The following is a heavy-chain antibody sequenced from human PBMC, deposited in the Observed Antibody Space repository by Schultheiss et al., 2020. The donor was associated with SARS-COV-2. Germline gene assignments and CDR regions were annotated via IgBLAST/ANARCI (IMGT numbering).Heavy chain of an antibody. CDR2: INNSGAST. Sequence: GESLKISCAPSGFTFAGYALRWVRQAPGKGLEWVSGINNSGASTYYADSVKGRFTISRDNSKNTLFLQMNSLRAEDTAVYYCAKDPAAWGAWYFDLWGRGTLVTVSS. J-gene: IGHJ2*01. V-gene: IGHV3-23*01. CDR1: GFTFAGYA. CDR3: AKDPAAWGAWYFDL. D-gene: IGHD1-26*01.